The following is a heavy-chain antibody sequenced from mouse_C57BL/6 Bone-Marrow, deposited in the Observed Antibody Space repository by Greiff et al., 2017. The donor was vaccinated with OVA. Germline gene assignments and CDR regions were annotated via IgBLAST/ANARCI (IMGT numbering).Heavy chain of an antibody. CDR3: ARGNSGYGWYFDV. CDR2: ISDGGSYT. D-gene: IGHD3-2*02. J-gene: IGHJ1*03. Sequence: EVQRVESGGGLVKPGGSLKLSCAASGFTFSIYAMSWVRQTPEKRLEWVATISDGGSYTYYPDNVKGRITISRDNAKNNLYLQMSHLKSEDTAMYYCARGNSGYGWYFDVWGTGTTVTVSS. V-gene: IGHV5-4*01. CDR1: GFTFSIYA.